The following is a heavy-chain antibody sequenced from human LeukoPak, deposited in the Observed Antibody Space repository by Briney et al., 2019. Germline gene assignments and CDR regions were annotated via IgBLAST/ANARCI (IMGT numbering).Heavy chain of an antibody. D-gene: IGHD4-11*01. Sequence: PGGSLRLSCAASGFTFSNAWMNWVRQAPGKGLEWVSYISSSGSTIYYADSVKGRFTISRDNAKNSLYLQMNSLRADDTAVYYCARAVTSPGMDVWGQGTTVTVSS. J-gene: IGHJ6*02. V-gene: IGHV3-48*04. CDR3: ARAVTSPGMDV. CDR2: ISSSGSTI. CDR1: GFTFSNAW.